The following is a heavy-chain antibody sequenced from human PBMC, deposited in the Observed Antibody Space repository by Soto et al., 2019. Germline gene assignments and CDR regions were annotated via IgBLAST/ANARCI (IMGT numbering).Heavy chain of an antibody. D-gene: IGHD3-10*01. Sequence: QVQLQQSGPGLVKPSETLSLTCTVSSGPSRSHNWGWIRQPPGGGLEWIGYIYHTGDTSYNPSLSRRLTISADTSTNHIPRTLRSVTAADTAVYYCVRQGIGDLHGLVDVWGQGTRVSVSS. V-gene: IGHV4-59*08. CDR1: SGPSRSHN. CDR3: VRQGIGDLHGLVDV. J-gene: IGHJ6*02. CDR2: IYHTGDT.